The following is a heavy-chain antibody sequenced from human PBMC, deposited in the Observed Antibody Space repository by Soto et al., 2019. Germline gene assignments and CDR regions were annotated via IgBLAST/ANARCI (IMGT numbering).Heavy chain of an antibody. D-gene: IGHD4-17*01. CDR2: ISGSGRTA. Sequence: EVQLLESGGDLVQPGESLRLSCVASGFTFTTYGMSWVRQAPGKGLEWVSVISGSGRTAYYADSVKGRFTISRGNSKNTLYLDMDSLRAEDTASDYCAKSMTTETTASDYWGQGTLVTVSS. J-gene: IGHJ4*02. CDR3: AKSMTTETTASDY. CDR1: GFTFTTYG. V-gene: IGHV3-23*01.